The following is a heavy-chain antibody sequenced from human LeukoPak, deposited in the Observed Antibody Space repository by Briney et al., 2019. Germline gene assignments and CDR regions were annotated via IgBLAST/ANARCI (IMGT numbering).Heavy chain of an antibody. CDR1: GDSITGSSYC. Sequence: SETLSLTCTVSGDSITGSSYCWGWIRQPPGKGLEWIGSMYYSGSTYSNPSLKSRVTISADTSKNQFSLKLKSVTAADTAVYYCARQYYVGTGYYYLDYWGQGTLVTVSS. J-gene: IGHJ4*02. D-gene: IGHD3-22*01. V-gene: IGHV4-39*01. CDR2: MYYSGST. CDR3: ARQYYVGTGYYYLDY.